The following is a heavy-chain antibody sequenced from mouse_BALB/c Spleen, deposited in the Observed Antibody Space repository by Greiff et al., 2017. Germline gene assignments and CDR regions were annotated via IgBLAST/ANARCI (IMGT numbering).Heavy chain of an antibody. CDR2: ISYSGST. CDR1: GYSITSDYA. J-gene: IGHJ4*01. CDR3: AREPFYYAMDY. V-gene: IGHV3-2*02. Sequence: EVQLVESGPGLVKPSQSLSLTCTVTGYSITSDYAWNWIRQFPGNKLEWMGYISYSGSTSYNPSLKSRISITRDTSKNQFFLQLNSVTTEDTATYYCAREPFYYAMDYWGQGTSVTVSS.